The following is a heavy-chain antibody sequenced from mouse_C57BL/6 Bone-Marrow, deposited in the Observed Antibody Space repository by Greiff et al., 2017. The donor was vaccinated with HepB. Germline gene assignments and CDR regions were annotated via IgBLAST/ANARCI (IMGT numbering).Heavy chain of an antibody. CDR2: ISYSGST. D-gene: IGHD1-1*01. CDR1: GYSITSDY. V-gene: IGHV3-8*01. J-gene: IGHJ2*01. Sequence: DVKLVESGPGLAKPSQTLSLTCSVTGYSITSDYWNWIRKFPGNKLEYMGYISYSGSTYYNPSLKSRISITRDTSKNQYYLQLNSVTTEDTATYYCARRITTGQDYFDYWGQGTTLTVSS. CDR3: ARRITTGQDYFDY.